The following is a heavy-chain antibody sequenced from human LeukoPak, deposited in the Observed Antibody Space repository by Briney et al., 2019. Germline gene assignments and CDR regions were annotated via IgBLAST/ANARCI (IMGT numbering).Heavy chain of an antibody. CDR3: ARDRVRWELDSDAFDI. CDR1: GGSISSGSYY. V-gene: IGHV4-61*02. D-gene: IGHD1-26*01. Sequence: SETLSLTCTVSGGSISSGSYYWSWIRQPAGKGLEWIGRIYTSGSTNYNPSLKSRVTISVDTSKNQFSLKLSSVTAADTAVYYCARDRVRWELDSDAFDIWGQGTMVTVSS. CDR2: IYTSGST. J-gene: IGHJ3*02.